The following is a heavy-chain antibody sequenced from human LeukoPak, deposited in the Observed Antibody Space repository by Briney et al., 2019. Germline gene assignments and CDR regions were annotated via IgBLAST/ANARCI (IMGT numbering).Heavy chain of an antibody. D-gene: IGHD1-26*01. J-gene: IGHJ3*02. Sequence: GVSLRLSCAASGFTFSSYGTHWVRQAPGKGLEWVAVIWYDGSNKYYADSVKGRFTISRDNSKNTLYLQMNSLRAEDTAVYYCARDGGVGGSYFEGAFDIWGQGTMVTVSS. V-gene: IGHV3-33*01. CDR3: ARDGGVGGSYFEGAFDI. CDR1: GFTFSSYG. CDR2: IWYDGSNK.